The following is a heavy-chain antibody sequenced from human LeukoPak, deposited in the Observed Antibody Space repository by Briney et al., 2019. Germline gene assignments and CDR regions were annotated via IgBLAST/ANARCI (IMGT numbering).Heavy chain of an antibody. J-gene: IGHJ4*02. CDR1: GGSISSYY. Sequence: MASETLSLTCTVSGGSISSYYWSWIRQPPGKGLEWIGYIYYSGSTNYNPSLKSRVTISVDTSKNQFSLKMSSVTAADTAVYYSARAPKEIDYWGQGTLVTVSS. D-gene: IGHD5-24*01. CDR3: ARAPKEIDY. V-gene: IGHV4-59*01. CDR2: IYYSGST.